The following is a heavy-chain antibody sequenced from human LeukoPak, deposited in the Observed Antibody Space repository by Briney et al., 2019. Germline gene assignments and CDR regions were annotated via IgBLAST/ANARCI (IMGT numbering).Heavy chain of an antibody. D-gene: IGHD5-24*01. CDR2: ISSSGSTI. CDR1: GFTFSDYY. Sequence: PGGSLRLSCAASGFTFSDYYMSWIRQAPGKGLEWVSYISSSGSTIYYADSVKGRFTISRDNAKNSLYLQMNSLRAEDTAVYYCAKDTVEMATIFDYWGQGTLVTVSS. CDR3: AKDTVEMATIFDY. J-gene: IGHJ4*02. V-gene: IGHV3-11*01.